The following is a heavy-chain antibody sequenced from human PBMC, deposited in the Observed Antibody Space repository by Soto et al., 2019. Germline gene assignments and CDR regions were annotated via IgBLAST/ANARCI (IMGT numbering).Heavy chain of an antibody. CDR2: ISSSGSSI. J-gene: IGHJ5*02. CDR1: GFTFSDFC. D-gene: IGHD3-22*01. Sequence: GGSLRLSCAASGFTFSDFCMNWIRQAPGKGLEWVSYISSSGSSIYYADSVQGRFTISRDNAKNSLYLQMNSLRAEDTAVYYCARAYYFDSSGYYNPWGHGTLVTVSS. CDR3: ARAYYFDSSGYYNP. V-gene: IGHV3-11*01.